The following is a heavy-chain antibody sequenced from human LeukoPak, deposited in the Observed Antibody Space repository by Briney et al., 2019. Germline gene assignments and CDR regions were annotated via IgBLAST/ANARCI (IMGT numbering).Heavy chain of an antibody. V-gene: IGHV1-18*01. Sequence: PWASVKVSCKASGYTFTSYGISWVRQAPGQGLEWMGWISAYNGNTNYAQKLQGRVTMTTDTSTSTAYMELRSLRSDDTAVYYCARGRYYDSSGYYYDDPSPEYNDAFDIWGQGTMVTVSS. J-gene: IGHJ3*02. CDR3: ARGRYYDSSGYYYDDPSPEYNDAFDI. CDR1: GYTFTSYG. CDR2: ISAYNGNT. D-gene: IGHD3-22*01.